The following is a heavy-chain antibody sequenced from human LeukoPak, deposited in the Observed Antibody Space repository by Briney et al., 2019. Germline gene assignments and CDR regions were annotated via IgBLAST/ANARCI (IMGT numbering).Heavy chain of an antibody. J-gene: IGHJ4*02. CDR3: AQFAMGDGRGYSSGWYMGY. Sequence: SGPTLVNPTQTLTLTCTFSGFSLSTSGVGVGWIRQPPGKALEWLALIYWDDDKRYSPSLKSRLTITKDTSKNQVVLTMTNMDPVDTATYYCAQFAMGDGRGYSSGWYMGYWGQGTLVTVSS. CDR2: IYWDDDK. D-gene: IGHD6-19*01. V-gene: IGHV2-5*02. CDR1: GFSLSTSGVG.